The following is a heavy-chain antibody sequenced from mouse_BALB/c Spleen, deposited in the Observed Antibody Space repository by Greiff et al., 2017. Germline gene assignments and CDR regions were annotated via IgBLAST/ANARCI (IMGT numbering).Heavy chain of an antibody. CDR3: ARSARAWAMDY. Sequence: EVQRVESGGGLVQPGGSRKLSCAASGFTFSSFGMHWVRQAPEKGLEWVAYISSGSSTIYYADTVTGRFTISRDNPKNTLFLQMTSLRSEDTAMYYCARSARAWAMDYWGQGTSVTVSS. D-gene: IGHD3-1*01. V-gene: IGHV5-17*02. J-gene: IGHJ4*01. CDR2: ISSGSSTI. CDR1: GFTFSSFG.